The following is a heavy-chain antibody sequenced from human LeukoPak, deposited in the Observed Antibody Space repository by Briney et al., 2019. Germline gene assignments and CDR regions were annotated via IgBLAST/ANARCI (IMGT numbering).Heavy chain of an antibody. V-gene: IGHV4-59*01. CDR1: GGSISSYY. Sequence: SETLSLTCTVSGGSISSYYWSWIRQPPGKGLEWIGYIYSSGTTNYNPSLKSRVTISIDTSKNEFSLKLTSVTAADTAVYYCAREANYYGSGSYFEGTFDHWGQGSLVIVSS. J-gene: IGHJ4*02. CDR3: AREANYYGSGSYFEGTFDH. D-gene: IGHD3-10*01. CDR2: IYSSGTT.